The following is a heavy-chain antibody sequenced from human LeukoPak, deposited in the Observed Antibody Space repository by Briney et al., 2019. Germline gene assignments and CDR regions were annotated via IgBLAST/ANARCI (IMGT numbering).Heavy chain of an antibody. D-gene: IGHD6-19*01. J-gene: IGHJ4*02. CDR2: IYYSGST. Sequence: PSETLSLTCTVSGGSISSSSYYWGWIRQPPGKGLEWIGSIYYSGSTYYNPSLKSRVTISVDTSKNQFSLKLSSVTAADTAVYYCARVPKGIAVAGIDYWGQGTLVTVSS. CDR3: ARVPKGIAVAGIDY. V-gene: IGHV4-39*07. CDR1: GGSISSSSYY.